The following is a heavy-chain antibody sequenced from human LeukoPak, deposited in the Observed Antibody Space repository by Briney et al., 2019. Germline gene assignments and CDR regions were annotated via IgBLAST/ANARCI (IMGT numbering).Heavy chain of an antibody. CDR1: GYTLTSYV. CDR2: ISAYNGNT. Sequence: ASVKVSCKASGYTLTSYVISWVRQAPGQGLKWMEWISAYNGNTNYAQKLQGRVTMTTDTSTSTAYMELRSLRSDDTAVYYCASGHCSGGSCLYAFDIWGQGTMVTVSS. J-gene: IGHJ3*02. V-gene: IGHV1-18*01. D-gene: IGHD2-15*01. CDR3: ASGHCSGGSCLYAFDI.